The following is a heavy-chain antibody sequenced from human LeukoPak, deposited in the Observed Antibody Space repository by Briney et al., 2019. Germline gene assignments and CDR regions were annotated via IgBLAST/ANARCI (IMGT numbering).Heavy chain of an antibody. V-gene: IGHV4-31*03. CDR3: ATYRGDIVVVPAFDY. CDR1: GGSISSGGYY. Sequence: SETLSLTCTVSGGSISSGGYYWSWIRQHPGTGLEWIGYIYYSGSTYYNPSLKSRVTISVDTSKNQFSLKLSSVTAADTAVYYCATYRGDIVVVPAFDYWGQGTLVTVSS. D-gene: IGHD2-2*01. CDR2: IYYSGST. J-gene: IGHJ4*02.